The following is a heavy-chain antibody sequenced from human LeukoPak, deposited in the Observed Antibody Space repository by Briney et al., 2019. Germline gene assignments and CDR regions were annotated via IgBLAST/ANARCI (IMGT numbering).Heavy chain of an antibody. J-gene: IGHJ4*02. CDR2: ISTSSSHI. CDR3: ARDYDEDY. CDR1: GCTFSTYS. V-gene: IGHV3-21*01. D-gene: IGHD5-12*01. Sequence: GGSLRLSCAASGCTFSTYSLNWGRQAPGKGLEWVSSISTSSSHISYADSVKGRFTISRDNAKNSLYLQMHSLRAEDTAVYYCARDYDEDYWGQGTLVTVSS.